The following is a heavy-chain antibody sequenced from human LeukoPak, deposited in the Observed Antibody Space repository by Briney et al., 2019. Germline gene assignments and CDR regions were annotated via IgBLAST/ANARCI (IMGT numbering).Heavy chain of an antibody. J-gene: IGHJ4*02. CDR3: AKDRSPFDY. Sequence: PGGSLRLSCVASGFTFSSYGMSWVRQAPGKGLEWVSAISSSDTYYGDSMKGRFTVSRDNSKNTLYLQMDSLRAEDTAVYYCAKDRSPFDYWGQGTLVTVSS. CDR2: ISSSDT. V-gene: IGHV3-23*01. CDR1: GFTFSSYG.